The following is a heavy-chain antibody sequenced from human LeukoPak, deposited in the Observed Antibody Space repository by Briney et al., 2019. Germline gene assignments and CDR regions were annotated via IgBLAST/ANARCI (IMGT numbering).Heavy chain of an antibody. Sequence: SETLSLTCAVYGGSFSGYYWSWIRQPPGKGLEWIGEINHSGSTNYNPSLKSRVTISVDTSKNQFSLKLSSVTAADTAVYYCARGSRITMIVVVITRQYYFDYWGQGTLVTVSS. D-gene: IGHD3-22*01. CDR2: INHSGST. J-gene: IGHJ4*02. V-gene: IGHV4-34*01. CDR3: ARGSRITMIVVVITRQYYFDY. CDR1: GGSFSGYY.